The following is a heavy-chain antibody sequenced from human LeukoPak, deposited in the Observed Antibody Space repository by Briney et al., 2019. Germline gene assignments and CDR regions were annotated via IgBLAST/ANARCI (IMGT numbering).Heavy chain of an antibody. Sequence: PPGGSLRLSCAASGFTFSSYAMHWVRQAPGKGLEWVAVISYDGSNKYYADSVKGRFTISRDNSKNTLYLQMNSLRAEDTAVYYCARDPTHYYDSSGYFDYWGQGTLVTVSS. CDR3: ARDPTHYYDSSGYFDY. CDR1: GFTFSSYA. V-gene: IGHV3-30-3*01. CDR2: ISYDGSNK. J-gene: IGHJ4*02. D-gene: IGHD3-22*01.